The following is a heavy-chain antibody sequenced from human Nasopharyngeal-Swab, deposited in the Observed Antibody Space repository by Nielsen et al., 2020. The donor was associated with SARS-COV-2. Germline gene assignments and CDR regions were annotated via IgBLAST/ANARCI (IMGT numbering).Heavy chain of an antibody. Sequence: ASAKVSCKASGYTFTSYAMHWVRQAPGQRLEWMGWINAGNGNTKYSQKFQGRVTITRDTSASTAYMELSSLRSEDTAVYYCARRGGLFGVVSRSMFDPWGQGTLVTVSS. V-gene: IGHV1-3*01. CDR2: INAGNGNT. D-gene: IGHD3-3*01. J-gene: IGHJ5*02. CDR1: GYTFTSYA. CDR3: ARRGGLFGVVSRSMFDP.